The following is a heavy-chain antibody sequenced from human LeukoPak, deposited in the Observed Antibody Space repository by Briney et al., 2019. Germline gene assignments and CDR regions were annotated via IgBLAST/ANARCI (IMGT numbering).Heavy chain of an antibody. CDR3: VRDGGVSGYDLLDY. D-gene: IGHD5-12*01. Sequence: GGSLRLSCAASGFTFSNYWMTWVREAPGKGLEWVAHINQDGSKEYYMDSVKARFTISRDNAKNSLSLQMNSLRAEDTAVYYCVRDGGVSGYDLLDYWGQGTLVTVSS. V-gene: IGHV3-7*01. CDR2: INQDGSKE. CDR1: GFTFSNYW. J-gene: IGHJ4*02.